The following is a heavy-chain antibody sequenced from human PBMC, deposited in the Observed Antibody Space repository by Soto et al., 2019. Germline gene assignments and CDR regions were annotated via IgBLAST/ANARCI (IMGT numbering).Heavy chain of an antibody. J-gene: IGHJ4*02. CDR2: ISYDGSNK. D-gene: IGHD3-22*01. Sequence: GGSLRLSCAASGFTFSSYAMHWVRQAPGEGLEWVAVISYDGSNKYYADSVKVRFSISRDNSKNTLYLQMNSLRAADTAVYYCAREGHYYDSSGNYYYFDYWGQGTLVTVSS. CDR3: AREGHYYDSSGNYYYFDY. V-gene: IGHV3-30*04. CDR1: GFTFSSYA.